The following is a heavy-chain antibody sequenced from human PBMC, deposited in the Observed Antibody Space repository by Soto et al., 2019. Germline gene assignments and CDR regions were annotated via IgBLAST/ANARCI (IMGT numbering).Heavy chain of an antibody. J-gene: IGHJ4*02. Sequence: ASVTVSCKASVYTFTGYYIHWVRQAPGQGLEWMGWINPNSGGTNYAQKFQGRVTMTRDTSISTAYMELSRLTSDDTAVYFCARVFTRYFDSLGFWGQGTPVTVSS. V-gene: IGHV1-2*02. CDR1: VYTFTGYY. CDR3: ARVFTRYFDSLGF. D-gene: IGHD3-9*01. CDR2: INPNSGGT.